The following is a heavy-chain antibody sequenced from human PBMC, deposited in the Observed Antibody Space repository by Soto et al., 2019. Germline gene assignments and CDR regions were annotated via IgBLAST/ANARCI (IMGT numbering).Heavy chain of an antibody. D-gene: IGHD3-22*01. CDR1: GGSISSYY. CDR3: ARARVFGYDSSGYYSWFDY. CDR2: IYYSGST. V-gene: IGHV4-59*01. J-gene: IGHJ4*02. Sequence: SETLSLTCTVSGGSISSYYWSWIRQPPGKGLEWIGYIYYSGSTNYNPSLKSRVTISVDTSKNQFSLKLSSVTAADTAVYYCARARVFGYDSSGYYSWFDYWGQGTLVTVSS.